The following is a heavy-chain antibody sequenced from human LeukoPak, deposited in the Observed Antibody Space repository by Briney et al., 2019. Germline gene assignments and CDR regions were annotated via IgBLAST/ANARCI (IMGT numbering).Heavy chain of an antibody. V-gene: IGHV3-21*01. CDR1: GFTFSSYS. CDR3: ARGGYSSSWYPPPWFDP. Sequence: PGGSLRLSCAASGFTFSSYSMNWVRQAPGKGLEWVSSISSSSSYIYYADSVKGRFTISRDNAKNSLYLRMNSLRAEDTAVYYCARGGYSSSWYPPPWFDPWGQGTLVTVSS. J-gene: IGHJ5*02. CDR2: ISSSSSYI. D-gene: IGHD6-13*01.